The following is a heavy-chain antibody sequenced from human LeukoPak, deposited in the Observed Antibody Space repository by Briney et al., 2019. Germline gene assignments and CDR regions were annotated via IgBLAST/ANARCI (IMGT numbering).Heavy chain of an antibody. J-gene: IGHJ4*02. CDR1: GGSFSGYY. CDR2: INHSGST. CDR3: ARLGFGVALRYFDY. V-gene: IGHV4-34*01. D-gene: IGHD3-3*01. Sequence: SETLSLTCAVYGGSFSGYYWSWIRQPPGKGLEWIGEINHSGSTDYNPSLKSRVTISVDTSKNQFSLKLSSVTAADTAVYYCARLGFGVALRYFDYWGQGTLVTVSS.